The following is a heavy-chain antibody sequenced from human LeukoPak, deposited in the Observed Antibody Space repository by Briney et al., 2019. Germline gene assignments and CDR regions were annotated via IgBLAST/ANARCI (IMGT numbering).Heavy chain of an antibody. CDR3: ASNLRSGSYPFDY. Sequence: PSETLSLTCSVSGGSISSSSSYWGWIRQPPGKGLEWIGSIYYNGSTYYNPSLKSRVTISVDTSKNQFSLKLSSVTAADTALYYCASNLRSGSYPFDYWGQGTLVTVSS. J-gene: IGHJ4*02. CDR1: GGSISSSSSY. D-gene: IGHD3-10*01. V-gene: IGHV4-39*07. CDR2: IYYNGST.